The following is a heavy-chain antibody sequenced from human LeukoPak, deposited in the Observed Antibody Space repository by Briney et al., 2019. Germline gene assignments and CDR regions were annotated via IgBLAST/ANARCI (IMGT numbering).Heavy chain of an antibody. CDR2: MNPNSGNT. D-gene: IGHD6-6*01. V-gene: IGHV1-8*03. J-gene: IGHJ4*02. Sequence: ASVKVSCKASGYTFTSYDINWVRQATGQGLEWMGWMNPNSGNTGYAQKFQGRVTITRNTSISTAYMELSSLRSEDTAVYYCARAATYSSSRFFDYWGQGTLVTVSP. CDR3: ARAATYSSSRFFDY. CDR1: GYTFTSYD.